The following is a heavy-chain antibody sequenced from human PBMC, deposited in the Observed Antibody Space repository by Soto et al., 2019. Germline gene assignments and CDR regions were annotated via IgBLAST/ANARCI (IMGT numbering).Heavy chain of an antibody. CDR2: ISSTGDLI. D-gene: IGHD2-21*01. V-gene: IGHV3-48*02. CDR1: GFSVSDYS. CDR3: ATWAIAVGGEGF. Sequence: LRLSCTASGFSVSDYSVNWVRQAPGKGLEWISYISSTGDLILYADSVKGRFTIARDIAKNSLYLQMDSLRDEDSAVYYCATWAIAVGGEGFWGPGTLVTVSS. J-gene: IGHJ4*02.